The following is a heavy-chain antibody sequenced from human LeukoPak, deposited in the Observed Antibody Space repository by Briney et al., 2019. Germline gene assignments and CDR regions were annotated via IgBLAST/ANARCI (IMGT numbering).Heavy chain of an antibody. D-gene: IGHD3/OR15-3a*01. CDR2: FSASGNS. CDR1: GDSISSDDFY. CDR3: ARQTGSGLFILP. Sequence: KASQTLSLTCTVSGDSISSDDFYWSWIRQPAGKGLEWIGRFSASGNSNYNPSLKSRLTISVDTSKNQFSLRLTSVTAADTAVYYCARQTGSGLFILPGGQGTLVTVSS. J-gene: IGHJ4*02. V-gene: IGHV4-61*02.